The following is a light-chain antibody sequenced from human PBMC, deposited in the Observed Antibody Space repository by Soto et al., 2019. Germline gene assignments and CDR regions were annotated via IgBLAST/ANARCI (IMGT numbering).Light chain of an antibody. CDR2: AAS. V-gene: IGKV3-20*01. CDR3: QQYGSSPYV. J-gene: IGKJ2*01. Sequence: EIVLTQSPGTPSLSPGETATLSCRASQRIGSGYLAWHQQKLGQSPRLIIYAASELATSIPDWVSGSGSARDFTLTISTLETDDFEVYYGQQYGSSPYVFGQGTTLEMK. CDR1: QRIGSGY.